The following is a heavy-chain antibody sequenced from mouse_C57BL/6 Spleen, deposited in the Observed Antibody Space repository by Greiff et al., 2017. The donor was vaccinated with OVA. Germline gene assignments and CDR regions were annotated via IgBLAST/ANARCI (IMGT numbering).Heavy chain of an antibody. V-gene: IGHV2-2*01. D-gene: IGHD2-2*01. CDR1: GFSLTSYG. CDR3: ARNREIYYGYDGFAY. Sequence: VQLQQSGPGLVQPSQSLSITCTVSGFSLTSYGLHWVRQSPGKGLEWLGGIWSGGSTDYNAAFISRLSISKDNSKSQVFFKMNSLQADDTAIYYCARNREIYYGYDGFAYWGQGTLVTVSA. CDR2: IWSGGST. J-gene: IGHJ3*01.